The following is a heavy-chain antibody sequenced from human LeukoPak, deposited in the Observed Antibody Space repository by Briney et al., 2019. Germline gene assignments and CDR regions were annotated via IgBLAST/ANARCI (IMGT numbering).Heavy chain of an antibody. Sequence: GGSLRLSCAVSGFTFSSYWMSWVRQAPGKGREGVPNINQDGSEKYYVDSLEGRFTISRDNAKNSLFLQMNSLRAEDTAVYYCARDAYSGGSCYAYWGQGTLVIVSS. V-gene: IGHV3-7*01. CDR1: GFTFSSYW. CDR3: ARDAYSGGSCYAY. D-gene: IGHD2-15*01. CDR2: INQDGSEK. J-gene: IGHJ4*02.